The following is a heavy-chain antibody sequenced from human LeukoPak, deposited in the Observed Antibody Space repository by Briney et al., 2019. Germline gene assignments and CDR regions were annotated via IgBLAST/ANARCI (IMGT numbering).Heavy chain of an antibody. V-gene: IGHV3-30*02. CDR3: ARGSSRSSNHYDAFDI. CDR2: IWYDGSNK. Sequence: GRSLRLSCAASGFTFSSYGMHWVRQAPGKGLEWVAFIWYDGSNKYYADSVKGRFTISRDNSKNTLYLQMNSLRAEDTAVYYCARGSSRSSNHYDAFDIWGQGTMVTVSS. CDR1: GFTFSSYG. D-gene: IGHD6-6*01. J-gene: IGHJ3*02.